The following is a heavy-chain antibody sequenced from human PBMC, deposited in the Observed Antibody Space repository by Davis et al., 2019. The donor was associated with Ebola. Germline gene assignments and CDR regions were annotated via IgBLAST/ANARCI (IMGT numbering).Heavy chain of an antibody. CDR2: IYYSGST. D-gene: IGHD7-27*01. V-gene: IGHV4-59*01. CDR1: GGSISSYY. J-gene: IGHJ5*02. CDR3: ARDRGLARSSHWGYNWFDP. Sequence: PSETLSLTCTVSGGSISSYYWSWIRQPPGKGLEWIGYIYYSGSTNYNPSLKSRVTISVDTSKNQFSLKLSSVTAADTAVYYCARDRGLARSSHWGYNWFDPWGQGTLVTVSS.